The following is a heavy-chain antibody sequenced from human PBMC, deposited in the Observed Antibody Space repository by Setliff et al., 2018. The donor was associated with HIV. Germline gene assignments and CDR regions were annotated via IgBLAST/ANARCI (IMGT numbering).Heavy chain of an antibody. D-gene: IGHD3-22*01. CDR1: GYSISSDYY. CDR2: INHSGST. J-gene: IGHJ4*02. V-gene: IGHV4-34*01. Sequence: PSETLSLTCAVSGYSISSDYYWAWIRQSPEKGLEWIGEINHSGSTNYNPSLKSRVTMSVDTSKNQFSLKLSSVTAADTAVYYCARGGGYDRSGYYPFDYWGQGTPVTVSS. CDR3: ARGGGYDRSGYYPFDY.